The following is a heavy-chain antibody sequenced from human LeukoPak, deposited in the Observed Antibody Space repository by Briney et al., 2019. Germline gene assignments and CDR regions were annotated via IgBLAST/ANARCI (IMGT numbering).Heavy chain of an antibody. CDR3: ARTRSSSRDFDY. J-gene: IGHJ4*02. CDR1: GGSISSYY. D-gene: IGHD6-6*01. CDR2: IYYSGST. V-gene: IGHV4-59*01. Sequence: SETLSLTCTVSGGSISSYYWSWIRQPPGKGLEWIGYIYYSGSTNYNPSLKSRVTISVDTSKNQFSLKLSSVTAADTAVYHCARTRSSSRDFDYWGQGTLVTVSS.